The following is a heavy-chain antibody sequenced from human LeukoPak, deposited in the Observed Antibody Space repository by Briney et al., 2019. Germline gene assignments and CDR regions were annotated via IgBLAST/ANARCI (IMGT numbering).Heavy chain of an antibody. CDR3: ARGNPSFYDFWSGYQAYYGMDV. Sequence: ASVKVSCKASGYTFTSYYMHWVRQAPGQGLEWMGIINPSGGSTSYAQKFQGRVTMTRDTSTSTVYMELSSLRSEDTAVYYCARGNPSFYDFWSGYQAYYGMDVWGQGTTVTVSS. D-gene: IGHD3-3*01. J-gene: IGHJ6*02. V-gene: IGHV1-46*01. CDR2: INPSGGST. CDR1: GYTFTSYY.